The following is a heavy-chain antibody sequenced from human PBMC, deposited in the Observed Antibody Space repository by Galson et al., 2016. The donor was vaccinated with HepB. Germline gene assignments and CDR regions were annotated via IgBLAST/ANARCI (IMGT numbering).Heavy chain of an antibody. Sequence: SVKVSCKASGYTFTNNGISWVRQAPGQGLEWMAWISAYSGNTNYAQKFQGRVTLTKDTSASTVYMELRSLRSYDTAMYYCARVRDAALDYWGQGALVTVSS. CDR3: ARVRDAALDY. J-gene: IGHJ4*02. D-gene: IGHD6-13*01. V-gene: IGHV1-18*01. CDR2: ISAYSGNT. CDR1: GYTFTNNG.